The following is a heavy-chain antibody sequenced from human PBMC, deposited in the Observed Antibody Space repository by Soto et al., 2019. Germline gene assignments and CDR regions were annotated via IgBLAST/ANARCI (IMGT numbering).Heavy chain of an antibody. V-gene: IGHV4-30-4*01. CDR3: ARGMREYYYDSSGSSDLGPGGDY. CDR1: GGSISSGDYY. D-gene: IGHD3-22*01. J-gene: IGHJ4*02. CDR2: IYYSGST. Sequence: SETLSLTCTVSGGSISSGDYYWRWIRQPPGKGLEWIGYIYYSGSTYYNPSLKSRVTISVDTSKNQFSLKLSSVTAADTAVYYCARGMREYYYDSSGSSDLGPGGDYWGQGTLVTVSS.